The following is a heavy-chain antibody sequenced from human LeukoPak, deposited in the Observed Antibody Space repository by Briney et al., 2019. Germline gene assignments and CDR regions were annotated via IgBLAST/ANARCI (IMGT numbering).Heavy chain of an antibody. V-gene: IGHV1-18*01. D-gene: IGHD3-9*01. CDR2: ISAYNGNT. CDR3: ARETITISDNSYYYYMDV. Sequence: ASVKVPCKASGYTFTNYGISWVRQAPGQGLEWMGWISAYNGNTNYAQKLQGRVTMTTDTSTSTAYMELRSLRSDDTAVYYCARETITISDNSYYYYMDVWGKGTTVTISS. J-gene: IGHJ6*03. CDR1: GYTFTNYG.